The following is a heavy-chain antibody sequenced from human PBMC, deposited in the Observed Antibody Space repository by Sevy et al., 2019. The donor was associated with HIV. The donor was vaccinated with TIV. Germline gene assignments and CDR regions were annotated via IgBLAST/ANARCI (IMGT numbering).Heavy chain of an antibody. Sequence: GGSLRLSCVASGFTLNNYWMHWVRQAPGKGLEWVANINHDGGVTYYVDSVRGRFTISRDNGRNLVFLQMNSLRVDDTALYFCVRAIAKDGSFWVQGTLVTVSS. CDR1: GFTLNNYW. J-gene: IGHJ4*02. V-gene: IGHV3-7*01. D-gene: IGHD6-13*01. CDR3: VRAIAKDGSF. CDR2: INHDGGVT.